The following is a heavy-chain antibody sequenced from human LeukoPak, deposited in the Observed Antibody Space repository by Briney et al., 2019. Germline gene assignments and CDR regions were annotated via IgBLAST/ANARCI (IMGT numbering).Heavy chain of an antibody. V-gene: IGHV3-23*01. Sequence: GGSLGLSCEASGVTFSSYWMSWFRQAPGKGLEWVSAIRVSAGSTYYADSVKGRFTISRDNSKNTLYLQMNSLRAEDTAVYYCATGSVRYSASWYSQEGDYWGQGTLVTVSS. CDR1: GVTFSSYW. J-gene: IGHJ4*02. CDR2: IRVSAGST. D-gene: IGHD6-13*01. CDR3: ATGSVRYSASWYSQEGDY.